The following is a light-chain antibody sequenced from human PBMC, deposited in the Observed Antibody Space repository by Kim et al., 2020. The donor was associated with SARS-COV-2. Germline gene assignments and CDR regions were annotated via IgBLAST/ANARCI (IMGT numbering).Light chain of an antibody. Sequence: EIVLTQSPGTLSLSPGERATLSCRASQSVSSRYLDWYQQKPGQAPRLLIYGASNRATAIPDRFSGSGSGTDFTLTISRLEPEDFAVYYCQQYGTYAFGPGTKLEI. V-gene: IGKV3-20*01. J-gene: IGKJ2*01. CDR3: QQYGTYA. CDR1: QSVSSRY. CDR2: GAS.